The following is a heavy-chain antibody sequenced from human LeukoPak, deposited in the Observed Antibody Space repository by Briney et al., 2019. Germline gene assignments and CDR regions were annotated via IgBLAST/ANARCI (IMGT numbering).Heavy chain of an antibody. CDR2: INSDGSST. CDR1: GFTFSSYW. J-gene: IGHJ3*02. V-gene: IGHV3-74*01. D-gene: IGHD3-3*01. CDR3: ARVGVSNAFDI. Sequence: GGSLRLSCAASGFTFSSYWMHWVRXXXGXXXVXVSRINSDGSSTTYADSLKGRFTISRDNAKNTLYLQMNSLRAEDTAVYYCARVGVSNAFDIWGQGTMVTVSS.